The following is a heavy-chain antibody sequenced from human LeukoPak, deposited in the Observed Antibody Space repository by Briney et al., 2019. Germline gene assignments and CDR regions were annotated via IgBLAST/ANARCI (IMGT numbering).Heavy chain of an antibody. V-gene: IGHV4-39*01. CDR2: IYDSGST. D-gene: IGHD3-3*01. J-gene: IGHJ4*02. CDR3: ARGRKFGVVRNYFDY. Sequence: SETLSLTCTVSGGSIRSSYYYWGWIRQPPGKGLEWIGSIYDSGSTYYNPSLKSRVTISVDTSKNQFSLKLSSVTAADTAVYYCARGRKFGVVRNYFDYWGQGTLVTVSS. CDR1: GGSIRSSYYY.